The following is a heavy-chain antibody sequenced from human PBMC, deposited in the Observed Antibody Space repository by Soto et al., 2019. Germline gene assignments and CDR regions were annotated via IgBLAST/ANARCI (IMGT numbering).Heavy chain of an antibody. CDR3: VRNYYYGTSGYNYNWFDP. Sequence: PSETLSLTCTVSGLSVTSGLSYWNWVRQPPGKGLEWIGSVYHTGTTNYNPSLRSRVTISVDTSKNQSSLNLSSATAADTAVYYCVRNYYYGTSGYNYNWFDPWGQGALVTVSS. D-gene: IGHD3-22*01. CDR1: GLSVTSGLSY. J-gene: IGHJ5*02. V-gene: IGHV4-61*01. CDR2: VYHTGTT.